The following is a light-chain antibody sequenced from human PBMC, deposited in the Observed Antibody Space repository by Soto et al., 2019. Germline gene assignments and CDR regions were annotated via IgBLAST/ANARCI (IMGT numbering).Light chain of an antibody. J-gene: IGKJ1*01. CDR1: QSVSGW. CDR2: KAS. CDR3: QHYNSYSEA. V-gene: IGKV1-5*03. Sequence: DIQMTPSPSTLSASVGATVTVTCRASQSVSGWLAWYQQKPGKAPKLLIYKASTLKSGVPSRFSGSGSGTEFTLTISSLQPDDFATYYCQHYNSYSEAFGQGTKVDIK.